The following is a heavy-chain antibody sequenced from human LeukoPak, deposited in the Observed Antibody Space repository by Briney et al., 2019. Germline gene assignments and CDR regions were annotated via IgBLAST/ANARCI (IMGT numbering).Heavy chain of an antibody. J-gene: IGHJ4*02. CDR1: GYTFTGYY. V-gene: IGHV1-8*02. D-gene: IGHD3-9*01. Sequence: ASVKVSCKAFGYTFTGYYMHWVRQAPGQGLEWMGWMNPNSGNTGYAQKFQGRVTMTRNTSISTAYMELSSLRSEDTAVYYCARGNGPYYDILTGYYDGYNPGTDYWGQGTLVTVSS. CDR3: ARGNGPYYDILTGYYDGYNPGTDY. CDR2: MNPNSGNT.